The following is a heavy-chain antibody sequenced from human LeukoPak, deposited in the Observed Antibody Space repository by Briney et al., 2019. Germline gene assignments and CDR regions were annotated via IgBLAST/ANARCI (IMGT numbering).Heavy chain of an antibody. CDR1: GFTFSSYA. J-gene: IGHJ6*02. D-gene: IGHD2-21*02. Sequence: PGGSLRLSCAASGFTFSSYAMHWVRQAPGKGLEWVTIISYDGSNYYYADSVKGRFTISRDNSKNTVYLQMNSLRAEDTAVYYCARDVLRYCGGDCSNYYYYGMDVWGQGTTVTVSS. CDR3: ARDVLRYCGGDCSNYYYYGMDV. V-gene: IGHV3-30*04. CDR2: ISYDGSNY.